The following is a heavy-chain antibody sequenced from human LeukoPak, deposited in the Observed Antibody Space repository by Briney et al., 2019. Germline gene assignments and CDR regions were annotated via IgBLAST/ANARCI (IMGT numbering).Heavy chain of an antibody. D-gene: IGHD6-19*01. CDR3: ATPGTSGWYGAFDI. Sequence: GGSLRLSCAASGFTFSSYAMNWVRQAPGRGLEWVSAISGSGGSTYYADSVKGRFTISRDNSKNTLYLQMNSLRAEDTAAYYCATPGTSGWYGAFDIWGQGTMVTVSS. J-gene: IGHJ3*02. V-gene: IGHV3-23*01. CDR1: GFTFSSYA. CDR2: ISGSGGST.